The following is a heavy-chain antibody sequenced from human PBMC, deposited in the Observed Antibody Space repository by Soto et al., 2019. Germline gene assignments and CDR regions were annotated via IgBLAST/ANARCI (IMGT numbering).Heavy chain of an antibody. CDR3: ARDYDFWSGYYTGGWFDP. CDR1: GGTFSSYA. D-gene: IGHD3-3*01. J-gene: IGHJ5*02. Sequence: SVKVSCKASGGTFSSYAISWVRQAPGQGLEWMGGIIPIFGTANYAQKFQGRVTITADESTSTAYMELSSLRSEDTAVYYCARDYDFWSGYYTGGWFDPWGQGTLVTVSS. CDR2: IIPIFGTA. V-gene: IGHV1-69*13.